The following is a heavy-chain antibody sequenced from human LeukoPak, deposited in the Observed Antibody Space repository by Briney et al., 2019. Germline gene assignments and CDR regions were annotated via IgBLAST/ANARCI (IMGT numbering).Heavy chain of an antibody. CDR3: ARGVATPDLDYYFDY. CDR2: IYHSGST. V-gene: IGHV4-30-2*01. J-gene: IGHJ4*02. CDR1: GGSISSGGYS. Sequence: SETLSLTCAVSGGSISSGGYSWRWIRQPPGTGLEWIGYIYHSGSTYYNPSLKSRVTISVDRSKNQFSLKLSSVTAADTAVYYCARGVATPDLDYYFDYWGQGTLVTVSS. D-gene: IGHD5-12*01.